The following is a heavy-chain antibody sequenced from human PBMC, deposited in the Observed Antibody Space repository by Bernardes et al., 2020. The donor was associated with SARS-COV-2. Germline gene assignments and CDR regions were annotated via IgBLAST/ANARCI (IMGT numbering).Heavy chain of an antibody. Sequence: GRSLRLSCSASGFTFSCYAMSWVRQAPGKGLEWVSAISGSGGSTYYADSVKGRFTISRDNYKNTLYPQMNSLRAGDTSVYYCAKGGPAGTIFGVVIMEDAFDIWGQGTMVTVSS. CDR3: AKGGPAGTIFGVVIMEDAFDI. CDR1: GFTFSCYA. V-gene: IGHV3-23*01. D-gene: IGHD3-3*01. J-gene: IGHJ3*02. CDR2: ISGSGGST.